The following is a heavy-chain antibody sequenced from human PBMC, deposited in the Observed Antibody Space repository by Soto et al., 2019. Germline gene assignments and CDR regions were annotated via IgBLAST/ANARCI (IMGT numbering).Heavy chain of an antibody. V-gene: IGHV3-23*01. CDR2: ISGSDDST. CDR1: GFIVSSNY. J-gene: IGHJ6*02. D-gene: IGHD5-12*01. CDR3: ARVIATSSYYYYYGMDV. Sequence: PGGSLRLSCAASGFIVSSNYMSWVRQAPGKGLEWVSVISGSDDSTYYADSVKGRFTISRDNSKNTLYLQMNSLRAEDTAVYYCARVIATSSYYYYYGMDVWGQGTTVTVSS.